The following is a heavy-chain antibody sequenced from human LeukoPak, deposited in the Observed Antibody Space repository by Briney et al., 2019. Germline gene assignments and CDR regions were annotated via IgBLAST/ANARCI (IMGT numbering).Heavy chain of an antibody. J-gene: IGHJ4*02. CDR2: IYYSGST. CDR3: ARITSYTHGGFDY. Sequence: SETLTLTCTVSGGSISSGGYYWSWIRQHPGKGLEWIGYIYYSGSTYYNPSLKSRVTISVDTSKNQFSLRLSSVTAADTAVYYCARITSYTHGGFDYWGQGTLVTVSS. V-gene: IGHV4-31*03. CDR1: GGSISSGGYY. D-gene: IGHD3-16*01.